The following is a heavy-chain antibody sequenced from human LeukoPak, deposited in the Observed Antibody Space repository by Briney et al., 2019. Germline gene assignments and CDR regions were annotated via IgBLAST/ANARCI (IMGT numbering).Heavy chain of an antibody. D-gene: IGHD3-9*01. CDR3: ARSGSYYDILTGANWFDP. CDR1: GGSISSYY. V-gene: IGHV4-59*01. J-gene: IGHJ5*02. CDR2: SCYSGST. Sequence: SGTLSLTCAVSGGSISSYYWNWIRQAPGKGLEWMGVSCYSGSTNYNASLKRRVSISVDTSTKHFSLMLMSVTAADTAVYYCARSGSYYDILTGANWFDPWGQGTLVTVSS.